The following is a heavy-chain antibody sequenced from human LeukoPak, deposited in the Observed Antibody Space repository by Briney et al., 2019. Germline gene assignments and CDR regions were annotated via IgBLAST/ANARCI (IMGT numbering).Heavy chain of an antibody. CDR2: IYHSGTTYSGST. CDR3: ARAGGYGLIDY. CDR1: GASMSNYY. J-gene: IGHJ4*02. Sequence: PSETLSLTCNVSGASMSNYYWVWIRQPPGKGLEWIGSIYHSGTTYSGSTYYNPSLKSRVTISLDTSKNQFSLKVGSMTAAYTAVYYCARAGGYGLIDYWGQGTMVTVSS. D-gene: IGHD5-18*01. V-gene: IGHV4-39*07.